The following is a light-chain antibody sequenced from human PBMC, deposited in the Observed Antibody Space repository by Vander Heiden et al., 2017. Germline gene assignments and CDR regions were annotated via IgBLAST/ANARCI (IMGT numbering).Light chain of an antibody. CDR3: AAWDDSLNGVV. CDR1: STNNGSNT. Sequence: QSVLTQPPSASGTPGQRVHIPCSGSSTNNGSNTVNWYQQLPGTAPKLLIYSNNQRPSGVPDRFAGSKSGTSASLAISGLQSEDEADYYCAAWDDSLNGVVFGGGTKLTVL. CDR2: SNN. V-gene: IGLV1-44*01. J-gene: IGLJ2*01.